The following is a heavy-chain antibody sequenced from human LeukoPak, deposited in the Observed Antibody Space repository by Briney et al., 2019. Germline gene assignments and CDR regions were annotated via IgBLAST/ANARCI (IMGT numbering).Heavy chain of an antibody. Sequence: SETLSLTCNVSGSSISNGFFWAWIRQSPGKGLEWIGSIQNGGDSYYNPSLKSRTTMSVDTSKNQFSLKLTSVTAADTAMFYCARGMGRFCTSSSCYLSFVYWGQGTLVTVSS. CDR1: GSSISNGFF. CDR2: IQNGGDS. J-gene: IGHJ4*02. V-gene: IGHV4-38-2*02. CDR3: ARGMGRFCTSSSCYLSFVY. D-gene: IGHD2-2*01.